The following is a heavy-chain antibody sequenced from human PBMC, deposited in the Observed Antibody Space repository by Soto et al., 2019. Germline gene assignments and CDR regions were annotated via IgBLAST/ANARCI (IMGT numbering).Heavy chain of an antibody. J-gene: IGHJ6*03. D-gene: IGHD2-2*01. Sequence: PSETLSLTCNVTGGSMSRGDYYWSWIRQPPGKGLEWIGYIYYSGSTNYNPSLKSRVTISVDTSKNQFSLKLSSVTAADAAVYYCARQYRAWYYYMDVWGKGTTVTVSS. CDR1: GGSMSRGDYY. CDR2: IYYSGST. V-gene: IGHV4-61*08. CDR3: ARQYRAWYYYMDV.